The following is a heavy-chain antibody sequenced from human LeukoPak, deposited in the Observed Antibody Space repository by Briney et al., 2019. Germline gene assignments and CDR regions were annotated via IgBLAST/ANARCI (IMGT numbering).Heavy chain of an antibody. CDR3: ARAGYGDSDFDY. D-gene: IGHD4-17*01. Sequence: SETLSLACTVSGYSISTSYYWGWIRQPPGKGLEWIGSIYHSGNTYYNPSLKSRVTISVDTSKNQFSLKLNSVTAADTAVYYCARAGYGDSDFDYWGQGTLVTVSS. J-gene: IGHJ4*02. CDR1: GYSISTSYY. CDR2: IYHSGNT. V-gene: IGHV4-38-2*02.